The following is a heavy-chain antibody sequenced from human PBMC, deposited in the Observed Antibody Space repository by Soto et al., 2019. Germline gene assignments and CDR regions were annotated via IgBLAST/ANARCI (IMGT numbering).Heavy chain of an antibody. J-gene: IGHJ6*03. Sequence: PGGSLRLSCAASGFSFSNYAMSWVRQAPGKGLEWVSGISTSGGSTHYADSVKDRFTVSRDNSKNTLSLQMNSLRAEDTAVYYCAKDLRIAKSNPGSRWYYYYYYMDVWGKGTRITLSS. CDR1: GFSFSNYA. D-gene: IGHD3-10*01. V-gene: IGHV3-23*01. CDR3: AKDLRIAKSNPGSRWYYYYYYMDV. CDR2: ISTSGGST.